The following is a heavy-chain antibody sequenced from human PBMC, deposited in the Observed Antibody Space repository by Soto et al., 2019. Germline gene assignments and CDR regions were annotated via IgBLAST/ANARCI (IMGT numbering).Heavy chain of an antibody. CDR2: IVVGSGNT. CDR3: AADSSSSEYYYYGMDV. J-gene: IGHJ6*02. D-gene: IGHD6-6*01. V-gene: IGHV1-58*01. Sequence: SVKVSCKASGFTFTSSAVQWVRQARGQRLEWIGWIVVGSGNTNYAQKFQERVTITRDMSTSTAYMELSSLRSEDTAVYYCAADSSSSEYYYYGMDVWGQGTTVTVS. CDR1: GFTFTSSA.